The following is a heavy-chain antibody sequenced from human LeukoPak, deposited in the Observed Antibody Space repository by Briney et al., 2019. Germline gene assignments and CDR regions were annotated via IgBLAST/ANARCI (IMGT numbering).Heavy chain of an antibody. CDR2: IRGSGDT. V-gene: IGHV3-66*03. CDR3: ARDRAVTEDWVEFDP. CDR1: GFTVSNYY. Sequence: GGSLRLSCAVSGFTVSNYYMNWVRQAPGKGLEWVSLIRGSGDTFYADSVKGRFTISRDDSENIVYLQMKSLRVEDTAVYFCARDRAVTEDWVEFDPWGQGTLVTVSS. J-gene: IGHJ5*02. D-gene: IGHD4-17*01.